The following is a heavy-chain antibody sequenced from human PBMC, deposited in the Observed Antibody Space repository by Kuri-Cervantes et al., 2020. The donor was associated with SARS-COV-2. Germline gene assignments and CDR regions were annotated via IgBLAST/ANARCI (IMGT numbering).Heavy chain of an antibody. V-gene: IGHV1-18*01. CDR2: ISAYNGNT. CDR1: GYTFTSYG. J-gene: IGHJ6*02. Sequence: ASVKVSCKASGYTFTSYGISWVRQAPGQGLEWMGWISAYNGNTNYAQKLQGRVTMTTDTSTSKAYMELSRLRSDDTAVYYCARGDVVVPAAIRSLVWCGMDVWGQGTTVTVSS. CDR3: ARGDVVVPAAIRSLVWCGMDV. D-gene: IGHD2-2*01.